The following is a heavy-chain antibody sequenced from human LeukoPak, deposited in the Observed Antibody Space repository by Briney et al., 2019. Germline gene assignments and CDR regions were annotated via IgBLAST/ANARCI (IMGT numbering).Heavy chain of an antibody. CDR1: RFTFSSYS. V-gene: IGHV3-48*01. CDR2: ISSSSSTI. D-gene: IGHD6-19*01. Sequence: GGSLRLSCAASRFTFSSYSMNWVRQAPGKGLEWVSYISSSSSTIYYADSVKGRFTISRDNAKNSLYLQMNSLRVEDTAVYYCARVITSSGWYPWGQGTLVTVSS. J-gene: IGHJ4*02. CDR3: ARVITSSGWYP.